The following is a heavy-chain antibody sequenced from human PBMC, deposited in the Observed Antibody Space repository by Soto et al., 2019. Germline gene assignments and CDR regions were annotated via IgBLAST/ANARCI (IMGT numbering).Heavy chain of an antibody. CDR3: AGVSRFRGMDV. V-gene: IGHV6-1*01. Sequence: PSQTLSLPCAISGDSVSSNSAACNFIRQSPSRGLEWLGRTYYRSNWSNDYAVSVKSRITINPDTSKNQFSLQLYFVTPEDTAVYYCAGVSRFRGMDVWGQGTPVTVSS. CDR2: TYYRSNWSN. CDR1: GDSVSSNSAA. J-gene: IGHJ6*02.